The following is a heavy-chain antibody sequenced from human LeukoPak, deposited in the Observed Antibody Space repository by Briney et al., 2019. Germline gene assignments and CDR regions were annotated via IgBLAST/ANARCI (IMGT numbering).Heavy chain of an antibody. CDR1: GFTLSSYA. V-gene: IGHV3-23*01. CDR3: AKDSNVLRFLEWLKYGFDY. J-gene: IGHJ4*02. CDR2: ISGSGGST. Sequence: GGSLRLSCAASGFTLSSYAMSWVRQAPGKGVEWVSAISGSGGSTYYADSVKGRFTISRDNSKNTLYLQMNSLRAEDTAVYYCAKDSNVLRFLEWLKYGFDYWGQGTLVTVS. D-gene: IGHD3-3*01.